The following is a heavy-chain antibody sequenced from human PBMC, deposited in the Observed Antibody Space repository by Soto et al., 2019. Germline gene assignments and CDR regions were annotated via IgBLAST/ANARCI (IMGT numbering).Heavy chain of an antibody. Sequence: SETLSLTCTVTGDSISSTNYYWGWVRQPPGKGLEWIGSIYYSGSTYYNPSLKSRVTLSVDTSKNQFSLRLSSATAADTAVYYCATHDTSSSGFDYWGQGTPVTVSS. J-gene: IGHJ4*02. CDR2: IYYSGST. CDR1: GDSISSTNYY. D-gene: IGHD6-6*01. V-gene: IGHV4-39*01. CDR3: ATHDTSSSGFDY.